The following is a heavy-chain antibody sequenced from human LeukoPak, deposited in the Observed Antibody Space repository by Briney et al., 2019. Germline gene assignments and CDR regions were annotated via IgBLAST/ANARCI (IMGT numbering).Heavy chain of an antibody. J-gene: IGHJ4*02. CDR2: TYNSGNT. V-gene: IGHV4-30-4*01. Sequence: SETLSLTCTVSGGSISSGDYYWNWIRQPPGKGLEWIGYTYNSGNTYYNPSLKNRVTISVDTSKNQFSLKLSSVTAADTAVYYCARGNSGSFYGLFDYWGQGTLVTVSS. D-gene: IGHD1-26*01. CDR1: GGSISSGDYY. CDR3: ARGNSGSFYGLFDY.